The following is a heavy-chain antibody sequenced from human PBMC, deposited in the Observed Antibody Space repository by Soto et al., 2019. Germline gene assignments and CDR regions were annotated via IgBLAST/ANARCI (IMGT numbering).Heavy chain of an antibody. CDR3: AKDTYYRDSSGYYVCDY. CDR1: GFIFNNYG. V-gene: IGHV3-30*18. CDR2: ISYDGSNE. Sequence: QVQLVESGGDVVQPGRSLRLSCEASGFIFNNYGMHWVRQAPGKGLEWVAHISYDGSNEHYVDSVKGRFTISRDNSKNTVYLQMNSLRAEDTAVYYCAKDTYYRDSSGYYVCDYWGQGTLVTVSS. J-gene: IGHJ4*02. D-gene: IGHD3-22*01.